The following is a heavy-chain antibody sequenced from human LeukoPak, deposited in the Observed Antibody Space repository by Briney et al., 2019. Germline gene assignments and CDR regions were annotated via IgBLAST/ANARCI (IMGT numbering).Heavy chain of an antibody. D-gene: IGHD6-13*01. CDR3: ARQPFDSSSWYDY. CDR1: GYSISSGYY. CDR2: IYHSGST. Sequence: SETLSLTCAVSGYSISSGYYWGCIRQPPGKGPEWIGSIYHSGSTYYNPSLKSRVTISVDTSKNQFSLKLSSVTAADKAVYDFARQPFDSSSWYDYWLQVRLVTFSS. J-gene: IGHJ4*02. V-gene: IGHV4-38-2*01.